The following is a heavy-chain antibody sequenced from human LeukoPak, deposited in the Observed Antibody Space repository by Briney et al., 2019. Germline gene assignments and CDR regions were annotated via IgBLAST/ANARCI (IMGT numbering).Heavy chain of an antibody. Sequence: PSETLSLTCTVSGGSISSSSYYWGWIRQPPGKGLEWIGSIYYSGSTYYNPSLKSRVTISVDTSKNQFSLKLSSVTAADTAVYYCARDDHEQWLDMDVWGKGTTVTVSS. J-gene: IGHJ6*03. V-gene: IGHV4-39*07. CDR2: IYYSGST. D-gene: IGHD6-19*01. CDR3: ARDDHEQWLDMDV. CDR1: GGSISSSSYY.